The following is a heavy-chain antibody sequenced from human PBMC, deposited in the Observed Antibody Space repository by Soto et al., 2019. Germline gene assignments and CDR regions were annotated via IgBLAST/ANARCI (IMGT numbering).Heavy chain of an antibody. Sequence: SVKVSCKASGGTFSSYAISWVRQAPGQGLEWMGGIIPIFGTANYAQKFQGRVTITADESTSTAYMELSSLRSEDTAVYYCARGSGATAYYYYYYGMDVWGQGTTVTVSS. J-gene: IGHJ6*02. D-gene: IGHD1-26*01. CDR2: IIPIFGTA. CDR1: GGTFSSYA. V-gene: IGHV1-69*13. CDR3: ARGSGATAYYYYYYGMDV.